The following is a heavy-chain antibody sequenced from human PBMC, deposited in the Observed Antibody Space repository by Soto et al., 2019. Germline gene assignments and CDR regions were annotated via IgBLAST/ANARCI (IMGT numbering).Heavy chain of an antibody. CDR1: GFTFSEYW. D-gene: IGHD1-20*01. V-gene: IGHV3-74*01. J-gene: IGHJ4*02. Sequence: EVQLVESGGGLVQPGGSLRLSCEASGFTFSEYWMHWVRQVPGKGLVWVSRLKSDGTYTDYADSVRGRFTISRDSAKNKVFLQMKHLGVQENAIYYCGISNWPLGKYWGQG. CDR3: GISNWPLGKY. CDR2: LKSDGTYT.